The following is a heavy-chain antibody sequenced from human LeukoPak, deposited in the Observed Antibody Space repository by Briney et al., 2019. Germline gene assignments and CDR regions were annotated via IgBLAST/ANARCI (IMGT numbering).Heavy chain of an antibody. CDR1: EFTFSTYG. CDR2: ISYDGSYK. V-gene: IGHV3-30*18. Sequence: GESLTLSCAASEFTFSTYGMHWVRQAPAKGLDWVAVISYDGSYKFYADSVKGRFTISRDNSKSTLYLQMNSLRAEDTAVYYCAKDRYSGLNTIDYWGQGTLVTVSS. J-gene: IGHJ4*02. D-gene: IGHD6-13*01. CDR3: AKDRYSGLNTIDY.